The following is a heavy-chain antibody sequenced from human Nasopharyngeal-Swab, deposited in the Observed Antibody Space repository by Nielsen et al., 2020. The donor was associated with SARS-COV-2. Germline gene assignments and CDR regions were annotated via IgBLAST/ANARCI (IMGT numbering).Heavy chain of an antibody. Sequence: GESLKISCAASGFTFSSYWMHWVRQAPGKGLVWVPRINSDGSSTSYADSVKGRFTISRDNAKNTLYLQMNSLRAEDTAVYYCTAARTLWGQGTTVTVSS. J-gene: IGHJ4*02. V-gene: IGHV3-74*01. CDR3: TAARTL. CDR2: INSDGSST. D-gene: IGHD6-6*01. CDR1: GFTFSSYW.